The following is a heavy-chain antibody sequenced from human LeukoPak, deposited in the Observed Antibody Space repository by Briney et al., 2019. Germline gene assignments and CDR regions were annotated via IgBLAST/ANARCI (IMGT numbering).Heavy chain of an antibody. V-gene: IGHV3-53*01. CDR1: GFTVSSNY. CDR3: AGRRSSGWYAY. Sequence: PGGSLILSCATYGFTVSSNYMSWVRQAPGKGLEWVSVIYDSGTTYYADSVKGRFLIFRDTSKNTVDLQMNSLRVEDTAVYYCAGRRSSGWYAYWGQGTLVTVSS. CDR2: IYDSGTT. J-gene: IGHJ4*02. D-gene: IGHD6-19*01.